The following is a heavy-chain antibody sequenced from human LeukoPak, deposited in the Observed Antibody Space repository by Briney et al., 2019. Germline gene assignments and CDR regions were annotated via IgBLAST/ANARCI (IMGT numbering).Heavy chain of an antibody. CDR1: GYTFTSYG. V-gene: IGHV1-18*01. Sequence: ASVKVSCKASGYTFTSYGISWVRQASGQGLEWMGWISAYNGNTNYAQKLQGRVTMTTDTSTSTAYMELRSLRSDDTAVYYCAREERYYDILTGYYYYFDYWGQGTLVTVSS. CDR3: AREERYYDILTGYYYYFDY. CDR2: ISAYNGNT. J-gene: IGHJ4*02. D-gene: IGHD3-9*01.